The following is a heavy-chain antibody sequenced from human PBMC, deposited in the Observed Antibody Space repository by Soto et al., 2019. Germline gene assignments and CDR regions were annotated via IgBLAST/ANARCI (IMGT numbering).Heavy chain of an antibody. V-gene: IGHV1-46*01. D-gene: IGHD3-10*01. Sequence: QVQLEQSGTEVKKPGASVKVSCKASGYTFSNYYMYWVRQAPGQGLEWMGQFNPSGGSTNYAQTFEGRVTMTGDTSSSTAYMELSSLRSDDTDVYFCARGRPGRLNGMDVWGQGTTVTVSS. CDR3: ARGRPGRLNGMDV. J-gene: IGHJ6*02. CDR2: FNPSGGST. CDR1: GYTFSNYY.